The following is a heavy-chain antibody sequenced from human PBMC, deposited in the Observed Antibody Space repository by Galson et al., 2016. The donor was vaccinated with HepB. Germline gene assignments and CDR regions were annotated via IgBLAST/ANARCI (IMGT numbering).Heavy chain of an antibody. CDR3: ATALAGGASFY. CDR1: GFTFSSYSMN. CDR2: IYYRGST. V-gene: IGHV4-59*04. Sequence: LRLSCAASGFTFSSYSMNWVRQAPGKGLEWIGNIYYRGSTYYLPSLKSRVTISVDTSKNQFSLQLSSVTAADTAVYYCATALAGGASFYWGQGTLVTVST. D-gene: IGHD1-26*01. J-gene: IGHJ4*02.